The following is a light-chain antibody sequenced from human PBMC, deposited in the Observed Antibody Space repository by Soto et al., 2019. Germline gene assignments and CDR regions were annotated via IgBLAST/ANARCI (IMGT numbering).Light chain of an antibody. CDR2: KAS. CDR3: LHDYSYPWT. Sequence: DIQMTQSPSTLSGSVGDRVTITCRASQTISSWLAWYQQKPGKAPKLLIYKASTLESGVPSRFSGSGSGTDYTLTISGLQPEDSATYYCLHDYSYPWTFGQGTKVDI. J-gene: IGKJ1*01. V-gene: IGKV1-5*03. CDR1: QTISSW.